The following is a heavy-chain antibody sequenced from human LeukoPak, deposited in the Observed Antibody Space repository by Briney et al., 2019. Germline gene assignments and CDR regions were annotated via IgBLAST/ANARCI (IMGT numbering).Heavy chain of an antibody. V-gene: IGHV4-34*01. D-gene: IGHD6-13*01. CDR1: GESFSGYY. J-gene: IGHJ4*02. CDR2: INHSGRT. CDR3: APLVPGGNYFGY. Sequence: SETLSLTCAVYGESFSGYYWSWIRQPPGKGLEWIGEINHSGRTNYNPSLKSRVTISVDTSKNQFSLKLSSVTAADTAVYYCAPLVPGGNYFGYWGQGTLVTVSS.